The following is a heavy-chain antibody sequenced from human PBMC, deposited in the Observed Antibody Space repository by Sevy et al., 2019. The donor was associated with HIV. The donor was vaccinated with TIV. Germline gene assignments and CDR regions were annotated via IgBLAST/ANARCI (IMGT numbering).Heavy chain of an antibody. CDR2: INPNSGGT. J-gene: IGHJ6*02. CDR3: ARDGEYDFWSGYYTFGYYYYGMDV. V-gene: IGHV1-2*06. Sequence: ASVKVSCKASGYTFTGYYMHWVRQAPGQGLEWMGRINPNSGGTNYAQKFQGRVTRTRDTSISTAYMELSRLRSDDTAVYYCARDGEYDFWSGYYTFGYYYYGMDVWGQGTTVTVSS. CDR1: GYTFTGYY. D-gene: IGHD3-3*01.